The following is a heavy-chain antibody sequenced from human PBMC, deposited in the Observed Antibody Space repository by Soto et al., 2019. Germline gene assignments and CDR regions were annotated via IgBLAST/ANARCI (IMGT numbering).Heavy chain of an antibody. J-gene: IGHJ4*02. CDR2: IYYSGST. CDR3: ARSGGVGATAFDY. Sequence: QVQLQESGPGLVKPSHTLSLTCTVSGGSISSGGYYWSWIRQHPGKGLEWFGYIYYSGSTYYNPSLKSRVTISVDTSKNQFSLKLSSVTPADTAVYYCARSGGVGATAFDYWGQGTLVTVSS. V-gene: IGHV4-31*03. CDR1: GGSISSGGYY. D-gene: IGHD1-26*01.